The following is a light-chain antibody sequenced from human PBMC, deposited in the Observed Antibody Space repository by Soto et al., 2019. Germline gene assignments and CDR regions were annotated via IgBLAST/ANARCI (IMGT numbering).Light chain of an antibody. V-gene: IGKV3-11*01. CDR1: QNISVY. CDR2: AAS. CDR3: QQRNNWPPGNA. J-gene: IGKJ5*01. Sequence: IVLTQSPATLSLSPGERATLSCRASQNISVYLAWYRQKPGQAPRLLIYAASNRATGSPATFSGSGPGTDFTLTISSLEPEDYAVYYCQQRNNWPPGNAFGQGTRLEIK.